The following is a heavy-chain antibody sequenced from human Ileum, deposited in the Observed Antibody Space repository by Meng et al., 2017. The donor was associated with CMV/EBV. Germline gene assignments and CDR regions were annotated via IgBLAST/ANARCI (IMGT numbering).Heavy chain of an antibody. CDR3: ARAGLSLHNYLDY. CDR2: ISFDGKNT. Sequence: TSGFTFDSYAMHWVRQSPGKGLEWVELISFDGKNTYYADSVKGRFTISRDNFKGTLYLQMNTVRLEDTAMYYCARAGLSLHNYLDYWGQGTLVTVSS. V-gene: IGHV3-30*04. CDR1: GFTFDSYA. D-gene: IGHD2/OR15-2a*01. J-gene: IGHJ4*02.